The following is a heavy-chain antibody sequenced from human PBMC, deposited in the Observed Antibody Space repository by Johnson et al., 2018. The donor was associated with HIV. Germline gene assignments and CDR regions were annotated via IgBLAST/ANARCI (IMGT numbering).Heavy chain of an antibody. D-gene: IGHD6-19*01. V-gene: IGHV3-30*04. J-gene: IGHJ3*02. CDR1: GFTFSSYA. Sequence: QMQLVESGGGVVQPGRSLRLSCAASGFTFSSYAMHWVRQAPGKGLELVAVISYDGSNKYYADSVKGRFTISRDNSKNTLYLQMNSLRAEDTAVYYCARSGNRQWLVRGAFDIWGQGTMVTVSS. CDR2: ISYDGSNK. CDR3: ARSGNRQWLVRGAFDI.